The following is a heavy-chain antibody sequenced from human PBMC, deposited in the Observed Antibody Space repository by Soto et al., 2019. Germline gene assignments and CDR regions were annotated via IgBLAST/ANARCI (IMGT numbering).Heavy chain of an antibody. CDR1: GFTFSSYI. CDR2: ISSSSSYI. Sequence: GGSLRLSCAASGFTFSSYIMNWVRQAPGKGLEWVSSISSSSSYIYYADSVKGRFTISRDNAKNSLYLQMNSLRAEDTAVYYCARASLPYYYDSSGSIDYWGQGTLVTVSS. V-gene: IGHV3-21*01. CDR3: ARASLPYYYDSSGSIDY. J-gene: IGHJ4*02. D-gene: IGHD3-22*01.